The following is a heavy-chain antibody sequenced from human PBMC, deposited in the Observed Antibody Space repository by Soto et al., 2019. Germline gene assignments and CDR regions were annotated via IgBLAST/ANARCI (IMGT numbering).Heavy chain of an antibody. J-gene: IGHJ5*02. D-gene: IGHD1-1*01. CDR1: GFTFSTYW. V-gene: IGHV3-74*01. CDR3: AGGVGTLLA. CDR2: INSDGSTT. Sequence: EVQLVESGGGLVQPGGSLSLSCAASGFTFSTYWMHWVRQVPGKGLVWVARINSDGSTTSYADSVKGRFTISRDNAKKTLLLQRNSLRAEVTAVYYCAGGVGTLLAWGQGPLVTVSS.